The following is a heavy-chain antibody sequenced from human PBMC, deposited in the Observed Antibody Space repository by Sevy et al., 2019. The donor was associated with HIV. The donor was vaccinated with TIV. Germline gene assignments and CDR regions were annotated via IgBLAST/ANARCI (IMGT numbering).Heavy chain of an antibody. J-gene: IGHJ5*02. V-gene: IGHV1-2*02. CDR2: INSAGT. CDR1: GSTFSDDY. CDR3: ATSANLDTSWFDP. D-gene: IGHD1-1*01. Sequence: ASVKVSCKTSGSTFSDDYIHRVRQAPGERLEWMGWINSAGTNYAETFQGRVTMTRDASITTAYMELNSLRSDDTATYYCATSANLDTSWFDPWGQGVVVTVSS.